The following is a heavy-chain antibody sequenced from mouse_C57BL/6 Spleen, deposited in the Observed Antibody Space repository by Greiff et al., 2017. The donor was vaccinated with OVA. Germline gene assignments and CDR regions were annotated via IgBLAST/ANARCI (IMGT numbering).Heavy chain of an antibody. Sequence: EVHLVESGAELVRPGSSVKMSCKTSGYTFTSYGINWVKQRPGQGLEWIGYIYIGNGYTEYNEKFKGKATLTSDTSSSTAYMQLSSLTSEDSAIYFCAREQDTTVVATKGFDYWGQGTTLTVSS. CDR3: AREQDTTVVATKGFDY. V-gene: IGHV1-58*01. CDR1: GYTFTSYG. J-gene: IGHJ2*01. D-gene: IGHD1-1*01. CDR2: IYIGNGYT.